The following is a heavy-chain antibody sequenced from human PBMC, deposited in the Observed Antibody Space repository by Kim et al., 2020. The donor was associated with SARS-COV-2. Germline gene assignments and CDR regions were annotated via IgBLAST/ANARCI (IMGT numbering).Heavy chain of an antibody. CDR1: GFTFSSYG. CDR2: ISYDGSNK. J-gene: IGHJ5*02. Sequence: GGSLRLSCAASGFTFSSYGMHWVRQAPGKGLEWVAVISYDGSNKYYADSVKGRFTISRDNSKNTLYLQMNSLRAEDTAVYYCARDSXHKDYYDSSGYREGRLXXWGQGXXVTVSS. V-gene: IGHV3-33*05. CDR3: ARDSXHKDYYDSSGYREGRLXX. D-gene: IGHD3-22*01.